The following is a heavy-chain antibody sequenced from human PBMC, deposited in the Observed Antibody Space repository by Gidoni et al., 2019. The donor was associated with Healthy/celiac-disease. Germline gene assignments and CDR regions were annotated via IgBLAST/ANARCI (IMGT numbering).Heavy chain of an antibody. CDR3: ARGRFVMITFGGVKGSFDI. D-gene: IGHD3-16*01. V-gene: IGHV1-8*01. Sequence: QVQLVQSGAEVKKPVASVTVSCKASGYTFPSYDINGVRKATGQWLEWMGWMNSNSGNTGYAQKFQGRVTMTRHTSISTAYMELSSLRSEDTAVYYCARGRFVMITFGGVKGSFDIWGQGTMVTVSS. J-gene: IGHJ3*02. CDR1: GYTFPSYD. CDR2: MNSNSGNT.